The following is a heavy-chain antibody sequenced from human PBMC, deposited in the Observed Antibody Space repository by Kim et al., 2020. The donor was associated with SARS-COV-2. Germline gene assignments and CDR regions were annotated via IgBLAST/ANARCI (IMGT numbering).Heavy chain of an antibody. V-gene: IGHV6-1*01. D-gene: IGHD6-6*01. Sequence: YAVSVKSRITINPDTSKNQFSLQLNSVTPEDTAVYYCARGRQLVRTRFDYWGQGTLVTVSS. J-gene: IGHJ4*02. CDR3: ARGRQLVRTRFDY.